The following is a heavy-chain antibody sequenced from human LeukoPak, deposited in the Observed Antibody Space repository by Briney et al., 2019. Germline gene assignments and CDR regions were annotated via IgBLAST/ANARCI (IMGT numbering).Heavy chain of an antibody. CDR1: GGSFSGYY. CDR3: ARGLRYCSSTSCRRGWFDP. Sequence: SETLSLTCAVYGGSFSGYYWSWIRQPPGKGLEWIGEINHSGSTNYNPSLKSRVTISVDTSKNQFSLKLSSVTAADTAVYYCARGLRYCSSTSCRRGWFDPWGQGTLVTVSS. J-gene: IGHJ5*02. CDR2: INHSGST. V-gene: IGHV4-34*01. D-gene: IGHD2-2*01.